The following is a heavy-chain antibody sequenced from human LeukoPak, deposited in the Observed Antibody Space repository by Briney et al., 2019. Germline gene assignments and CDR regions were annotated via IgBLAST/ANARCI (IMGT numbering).Heavy chain of an antibody. CDR2: ITSSGVTT. CDR3: ASTRAAAGTIEDY. D-gene: IGHD6-13*01. J-gene: IGHJ4*02. V-gene: IGHV3-23*01. CDR1: GFTFSTYV. Sequence: PGGSLRLSCAASGFTFSTYVMSWVRQAPGKGLEWVSAITSSGVTTYYADSVKGRFTISRDDSKNTLYLQMNSLRAEDTAVYYCASTRAAAGTIEDYWGQGTLVTVSS.